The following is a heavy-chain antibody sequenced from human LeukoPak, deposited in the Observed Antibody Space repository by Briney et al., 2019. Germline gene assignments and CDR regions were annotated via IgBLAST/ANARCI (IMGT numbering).Heavy chain of an antibody. D-gene: IGHD6-6*01. CDR2: INTNTGNP. J-gene: IGHJ5*02. CDR1: GYTFTSYA. V-gene: IGHV7-4-1*02. Sequence: GASVKVSCKASGYTFTSYAMNWVRQAPGQGLEWMGWINTNTGNPTYAQGFTGRFVFSLDTSVSTAYLQISSLKAEDTAVYYCARGPGQFVRTPPRGWFDPWGQGTLVTVSS. CDR3: ARGPGQFVRTPPRGWFDP.